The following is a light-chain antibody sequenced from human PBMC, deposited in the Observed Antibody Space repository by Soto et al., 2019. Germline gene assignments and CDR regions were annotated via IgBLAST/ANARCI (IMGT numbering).Light chain of an antibody. J-gene: IGLJ7*01. Sequence: NFMLTQPHSVSESPGKTVTISCTRSTGSIASNYVQWCQQCPGSSPITVIYEDNHRPSGVPDRFSGSIDSSSNSASLTISGLKTEDEADYYCQSYDSSNHAVFGGGTQLTVL. CDR3: QSYDSSNHAV. V-gene: IGLV6-57*01. CDR2: EDN. CDR1: TGSIASNY.